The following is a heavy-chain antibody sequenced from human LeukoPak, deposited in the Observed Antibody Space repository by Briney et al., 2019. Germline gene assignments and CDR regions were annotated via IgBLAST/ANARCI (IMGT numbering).Heavy chain of an antibody. CDR1: GFTFSSYG. D-gene: IGHD3-22*01. V-gene: IGHV3-30*03. Sequence: GGSLRLSCAASGFTFSSYGMHWVRQAPGKGLEWVAVISGDGRNKYYADSVKGRFTISRDNSKNTLYLQMNSLRAEDTAVYYCARDLGLYYYDSSGYPYWGQGTLVTVSS. CDR2: ISGDGRNK. J-gene: IGHJ4*02. CDR3: ARDLGLYYYDSSGYPY.